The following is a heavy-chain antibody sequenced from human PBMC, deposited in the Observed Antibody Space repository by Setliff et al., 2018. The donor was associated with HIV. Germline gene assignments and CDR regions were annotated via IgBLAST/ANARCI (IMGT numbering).Heavy chain of an antibody. D-gene: IGHD3-22*01. CDR3: ARGSYYDTSGYRPGYFDY. CDR2: IDHIGRT. V-gene: IGHV4-34*01. Sequence: SETLSLTCAVYGGSFSGFYWTWIRQPPGKGLEWIGDIDHIGRTNYNPSLKSRATISVYTTKNQFLLKLRSVTAADTAVYYCARGSYYDTSGYRPGYFDYWGQETLVTVSS. CDR1: GGSFSGFY. J-gene: IGHJ4*02.